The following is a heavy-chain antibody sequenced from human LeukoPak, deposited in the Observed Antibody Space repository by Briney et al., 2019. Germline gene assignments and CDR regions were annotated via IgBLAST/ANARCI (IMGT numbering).Heavy chain of an antibody. V-gene: IGHV3-21*01. D-gene: IGHD6-13*01. J-gene: IGHJ5*02. CDR3: ARGGTPSSSWYTKSKNWFDP. CDR2: ITYSSSYI. CDR1: GFTFSSYS. Sequence: GGSLRLSCAASGFTFSSYSMNWVRQAPGKGLEWVSSITYSSSYIYYADPVKGRFTMSRDNAKNSLYLQMNSLRAEDTAVYYCARGGTPSSSWYTKSKNWFDPWGQGTLVTVSS.